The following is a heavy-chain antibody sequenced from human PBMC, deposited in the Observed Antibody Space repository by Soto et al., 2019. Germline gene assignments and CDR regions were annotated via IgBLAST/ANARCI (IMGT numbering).Heavy chain of an antibody. CDR3: AKSIDDSSGYHFWFDY. J-gene: IGHJ4*02. CDR2: ISWDNNDI. D-gene: IGHD3-22*01. Sequence: EVQLVESGGGWVQPVRCLRLYCAASGFTFDDYAMHWVRQAPGKGREWVSGISWDNNDIGYADSVKGRFTISRDNAKNSLYLQMNSLRPEDTALYYCAKSIDDSSGYHFWFDYWGQVTLVTVSS. CDR1: GFTFDDYA. V-gene: IGHV3-9*01.